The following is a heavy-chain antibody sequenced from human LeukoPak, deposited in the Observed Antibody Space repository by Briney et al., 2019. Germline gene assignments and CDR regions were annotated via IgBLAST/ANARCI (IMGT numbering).Heavy chain of an antibody. CDR2: INPSGGST. J-gene: IGHJ3*01. V-gene: IGHV1-46*01. Sequence: GASVKVSCKASGYTFTSYYMHWVRQAPGQGLEWMGIINPSGGSTSYAQKFQGRVTMTEDTSTDTAYMELSSLRSEDTAVYYCATASWREGHGGAFWGQGTMVTVSS. CDR1: GYTFTSYY. D-gene: IGHD4/OR15-4a*01. CDR3: ATASWREGHGGAF.